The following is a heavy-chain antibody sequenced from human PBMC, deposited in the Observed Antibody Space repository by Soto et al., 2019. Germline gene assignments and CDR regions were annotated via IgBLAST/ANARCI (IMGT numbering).Heavy chain of an antibody. J-gene: IGHJ4*02. V-gene: IGHV4-30-2*01. CDR2: IYHSGST. CDR3: ARSMTTVTTNVC. CDR1: GGSISSVCYS. D-gene: IGHD4-17*01. Sequence: SETLSLTCAVSGGSISSVCYSWSWIRQPPGKGLEWIGYIYHSGSTYYNPSLKSRVTISVDRSKNQFSLKLSSVTAADTAVYYCARSMTTVTTNVCWGQGSLVTVSS.